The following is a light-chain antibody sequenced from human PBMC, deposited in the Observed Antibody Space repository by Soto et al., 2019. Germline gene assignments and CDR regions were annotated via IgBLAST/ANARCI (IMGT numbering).Light chain of an antibody. V-gene: IGLV1-47*02. J-gene: IGLJ7*01. Sequence: QLVLTQPPSASGAPGRRVTISCSGSSSNIGTNYVYWYQHLPGTAPKLLIYDTKQRPSGVPDRFSGSKSGTSASLAISGLRSEDEADYYCAAWDDSLSGPVFGGGTQLTVL. CDR2: DTK. CDR1: SSNIGTNY. CDR3: AAWDDSLSGPV.